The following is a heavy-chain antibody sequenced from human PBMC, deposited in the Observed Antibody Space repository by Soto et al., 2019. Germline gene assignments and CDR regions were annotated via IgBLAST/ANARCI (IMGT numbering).Heavy chain of an antibody. D-gene: IGHD3-22*01. CDR2: IIPIFGTA. CDR3: ARGPYDSSGYYYFDY. CDR1: GGTFSSYA. J-gene: IGHJ4*02. V-gene: IGHV1-69*13. Sequence: VKVSCKASGGTFSSYAISWVRQAPGQGLEWMGGIIPIFGTANYAQKFQGRVTITADESTSTAYMELSSLRSEDTAVYYCARGPYDSSGYYYFDYWGQGTLVTVSS.